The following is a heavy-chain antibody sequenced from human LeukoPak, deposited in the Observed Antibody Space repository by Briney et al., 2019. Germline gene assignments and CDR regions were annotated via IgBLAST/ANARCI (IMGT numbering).Heavy chain of an antibody. V-gene: IGHV5-51*01. Sequence: GESLKISCKGSGYSFTSYWIGWVRQMPGKGLEWMGIIYPGDSDTRYSPSFQGQVTISADKSISTAYLQWSSLKASDTAMYYCARHQTTVTMGHYYYYGMDVWGQGTTVTVSS. CDR1: GYSFTSYW. D-gene: IGHD4-17*01. J-gene: IGHJ6*02. CDR2: IYPGDSDT. CDR3: ARHQTTVTMGHYYYYGMDV.